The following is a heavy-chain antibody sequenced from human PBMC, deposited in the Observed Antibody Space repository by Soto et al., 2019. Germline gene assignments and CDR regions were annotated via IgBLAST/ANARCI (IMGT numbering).Heavy chain of an antibody. CDR2: ISGSGVSA. Sequence: PGGSLRLSCAASGFTFSIYAVGWVRQAPGKGLEGFSAISGSGVSACYADSVKGGFTISRDNSRDTLYLQMNSLRAEDTAVYYCAKGAPQRRWLPSSTFCDYWGQGTLVTVSS. J-gene: IGHJ4*02. V-gene: IGHV3-23*01. D-gene: IGHD5-12*01. CDR3: AKGAPQRRWLPSSTFCDY. CDR1: GFTFSIYA.